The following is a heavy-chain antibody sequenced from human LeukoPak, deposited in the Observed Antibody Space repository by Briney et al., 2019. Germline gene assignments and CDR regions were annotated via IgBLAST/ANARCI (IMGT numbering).Heavy chain of an antibody. CDR3: ARRSGSFPYNWFDP. CDR1: GGSISSSSYY. Sequence: NASETLSLTCTVSGGSISSSSYYWGWIRQPPGKGLEWIGSIYYSGGTYYNPSLKSRVTISVDTSKNQFSLKLSSVTAADTAVYYCARRSGSFPYNWFDPWGQGTLVTVSS. J-gene: IGHJ5*02. D-gene: IGHD6-13*01. CDR2: IYYSGGT. V-gene: IGHV4-39*01.